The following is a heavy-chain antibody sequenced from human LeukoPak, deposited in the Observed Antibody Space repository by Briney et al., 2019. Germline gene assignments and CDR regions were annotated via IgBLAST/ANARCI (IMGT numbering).Heavy chain of an antibody. CDR3: ARDLVGEWELLTPFDI. CDR1: GGSINSGY. J-gene: IGHJ3*02. D-gene: IGHD1-26*01. V-gene: IGHV4-59*12. CDR2: IYYSGST. Sequence: SETLSLTCTVSGGSINSGYWSWIRQPPGKGLEWIGYIYYSGSTKYNPSLKSRVTISVDTSKNQFSLKLSSVTAADTAVYYCARDLVGEWELLTPFDIWGQGTMVTVSS.